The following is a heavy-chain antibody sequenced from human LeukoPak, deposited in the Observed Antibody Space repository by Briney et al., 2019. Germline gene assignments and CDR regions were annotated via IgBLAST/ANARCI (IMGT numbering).Heavy chain of an antibody. CDR1: GGSISNSDYY. CDR2: IYFNGYT. Sequence: SQTLSLTCTVSGGSISNSDYYWSWIRQSPGKGLEWVGYIYFNGYTYYSPSLRSRPAISIDTSKNHFSLNLTSVTAADTAVYYCARVANGDYFDFWGQGTLVTVSS. V-gene: IGHV4-30-4*01. CDR3: ARVANGDYFDF. J-gene: IGHJ4*02. D-gene: IGHD4-17*01.